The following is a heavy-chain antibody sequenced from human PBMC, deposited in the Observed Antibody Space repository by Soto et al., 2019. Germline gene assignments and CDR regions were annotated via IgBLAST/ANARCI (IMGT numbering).Heavy chain of an antibody. CDR3: ARDSYSSGFDY. D-gene: IGHD6-19*01. CDR1: GYTFTGYY. Sequence: ASVKVSCKASGYTFTGYYMHWVRQAPGQGLEWMGWINPNSGGTNYAQKFQGWDTMTRDTSNSTAYMELSRLRSVDTAVYYCARDSYSSGFDYWGQGTLVTVS. J-gene: IGHJ4*02. CDR2: INPNSGGT. V-gene: IGHV1-2*04.